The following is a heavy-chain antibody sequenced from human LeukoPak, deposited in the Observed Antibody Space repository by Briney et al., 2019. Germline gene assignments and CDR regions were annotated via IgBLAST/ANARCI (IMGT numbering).Heavy chain of an antibody. D-gene: IGHD6-6*01. CDR3: ARERYSSSYNWFDP. V-gene: IGHV3-7*01. CDR1: GFTFSSYW. CDR2: IKQDGSEK. J-gene: IGHJ5*02. Sequence: GGSLRLSCAAPGFTFSSYWMSWVRQAPGKGLEWVANIKQDGSEKYYVDSVKGRFTISRDNAKNSLYLQMNSLRAEDTAVYYCARERYSSSYNWFDPWGQGTLVTVSS.